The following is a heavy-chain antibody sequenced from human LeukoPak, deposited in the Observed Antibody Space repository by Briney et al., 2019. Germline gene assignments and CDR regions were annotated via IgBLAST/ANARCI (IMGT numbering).Heavy chain of an antibody. CDR2: INAGNSNT. CDR3: AREPPYYDILTGPDY. Sequence: ASVKVSCKASGYTFTSYAMHWVRQAPGQRLEWMGWINAGNSNTKYSQKFQGRVTITRDTSASTAYMELSSLRSEDTAVYYCAREPPYYDILTGPDYWGQGTLVTVSS. D-gene: IGHD3-9*01. CDR1: GYTFTSYA. V-gene: IGHV1-3*01. J-gene: IGHJ4*02.